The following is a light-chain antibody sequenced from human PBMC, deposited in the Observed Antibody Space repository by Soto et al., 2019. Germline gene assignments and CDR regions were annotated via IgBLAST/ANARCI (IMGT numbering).Light chain of an antibody. CDR3: QQRSNWPRFT. CDR2: GAS. CDR1: LTVNSN. V-gene: IGKV3-11*01. J-gene: IGKJ3*01. Sequence: EIVMTQSPATLSVSPGEGATLSCRASLTVNSNLAWYQQKPGQAPRLLIYGASTRATGIPARFSGSGSGTDFTLTISSLEPEDFAVYYCQQRSNWPRFTFGPGTKVDIK.